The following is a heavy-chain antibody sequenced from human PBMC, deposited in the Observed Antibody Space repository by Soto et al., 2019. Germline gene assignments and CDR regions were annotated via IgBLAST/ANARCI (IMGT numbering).Heavy chain of an antibody. CDR3: AKAGYCSSATCATRYYYMDV. V-gene: IGHV3-23*01. CDR1: GFTFSSYA. Sequence: EVQLLESGGGLVQPGGSLRLSCAASGFTFSSYAMGWVRQAPGKGLEWFSAISGSGGSTYYADSVKGRFTISRDNSKNTLYLQMNSLRAEDTAVYYCAKAGYCSSATCATRYYYMDVWGKGTTVTVSS. CDR2: ISGSGGST. J-gene: IGHJ6*03. D-gene: IGHD2-2*01.